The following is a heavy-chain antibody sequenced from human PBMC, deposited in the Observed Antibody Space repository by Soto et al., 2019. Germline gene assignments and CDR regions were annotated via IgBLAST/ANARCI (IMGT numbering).Heavy chain of an antibody. CDR1: GGSFSGYY. CDR3: ARVSSGYPDY. D-gene: IGHD5-12*01. CDR2: INHSGST. J-gene: IGHJ4*02. V-gene: IGHV4-34*01. Sequence: QVQLQQWGAGLLKPSETLSLTCAVYGGSFSGYYWSWIRQPPGKGLEWIGEINHSGSTNYNPSLKSRVTISVDTSKNQFSLKLSSVTAAATAVYYCARVSSGYPDYWGQGTLVTVSS.